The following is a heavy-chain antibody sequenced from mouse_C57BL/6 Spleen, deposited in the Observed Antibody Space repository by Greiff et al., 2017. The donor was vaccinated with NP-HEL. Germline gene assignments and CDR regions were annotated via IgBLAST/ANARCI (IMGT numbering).Heavy chain of an antibody. CDR2: IYPGSGST. CDR3: ARVHYYGSSYIYAMDY. CDR1: GYTFTSYW. Sequence: VQLQQPGAELVKPGASVKMSCKASGYTFTSYWITWVKQRPGQGLEWIGDIYPGSGSTNYNEKFKSKATLTVDTSSSTAYMQLSSLTSEDSAVYYCARVHYYGSSYIYAMDYWGQGTSVTVSS. J-gene: IGHJ4*01. V-gene: IGHV1-55*01. D-gene: IGHD1-1*01.